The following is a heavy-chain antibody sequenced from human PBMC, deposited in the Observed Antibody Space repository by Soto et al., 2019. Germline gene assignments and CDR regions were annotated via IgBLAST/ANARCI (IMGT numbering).Heavy chain of an antibody. CDR3: XXXXXXXXXXDI. V-gene: IGHV3-64*01. CDR1: GXAFXRHG. J-gene: IGHJ3*02. CDR2: ISGDGFST. Sequence: EVQLVESGGGLVQPGGSLRLSCAASGXAFXRHGLHWVRQAPGKGLEYVSAISGDGFSTYYANSVKGRFTISRDNSKNTLYLQMGSLRTXXMXXXXXXXXXXXXXXXDIWGQGTMVTVSS.